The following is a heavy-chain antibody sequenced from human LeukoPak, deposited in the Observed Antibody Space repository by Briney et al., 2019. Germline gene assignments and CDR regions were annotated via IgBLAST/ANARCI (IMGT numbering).Heavy chain of an antibody. CDR3: ARADNGDYVWSDP. D-gene: IGHD4-17*01. CDR1: GGTFSSYA. Sequence: ASVKVSCKASGGTFSSYAISWVRQAPGQGLEWMGGIIPIFGTANYAQKFQGRVTITADESTSTAYMELSSLRSEDTAVYYCARADNGDYVWSDPWGQGTLVTVSS. V-gene: IGHV1-69*13. CDR2: IIPIFGTA. J-gene: IGHJ5*02.